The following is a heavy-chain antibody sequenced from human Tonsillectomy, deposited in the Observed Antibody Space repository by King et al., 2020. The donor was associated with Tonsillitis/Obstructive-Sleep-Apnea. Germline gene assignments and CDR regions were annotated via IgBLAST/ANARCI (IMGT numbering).Heavy chain of an antibody. Sequence: DVQLVQSGGGLVQPGGSLRLSCAASGFTFSKYWMSWVRQAPGKGLEWVANIKQDGSEKYYVDSVKGRFTISRDNAKNSLYLQMNSLKAEDTAVYYCARADDDYGDFEYYFDYWGRGTLVTVSS. CDR1: GFTFSKYW. J-gene: IGHJ4*02. CDR2: IKQDGSEK. CDR3: ARADDDYGDFEYYFDY. D-gene: IGHD4-17*01. V-gene: IGHV3-7*03.